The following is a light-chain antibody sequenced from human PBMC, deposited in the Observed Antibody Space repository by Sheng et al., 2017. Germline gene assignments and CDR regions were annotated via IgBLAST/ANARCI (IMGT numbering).Light chain of an antibody. V-gene: IGLV1-40*01. J-gene: IGLJ1*01. CDR3: QSRDSSPSGV. CDR1: SSNIGAGYD. Sequence: QPVLTQPPSVSGAPGQRVTISCTGSSSNIGAGYDVHWYQQLPRKAPKLLIFGNNNRPSGVPDRFSGSKSGTSASLAITGLQAEDEADYYCQSRDSSPSGVFGTGTKVTVL. CDR2: GNN.